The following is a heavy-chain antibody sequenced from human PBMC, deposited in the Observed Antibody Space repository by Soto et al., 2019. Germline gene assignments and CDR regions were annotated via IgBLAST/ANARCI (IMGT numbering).Heavy chain of an antibody. CDR3: AREGVAVAGTGMDV. D-gene: IGHD6-19*01. CDR2: IIPIFGTA. V-gene: IGHV1-69*13. J-gene: IGHJ6*02. Sequence: KKTLAAVKVSCNASAGTFSSYAISWVRQGPGQGLEWMGGIIPIFGTANYAQKFQGRVTITADESTSTAYMELSSLRSEDTAVYYCAREGVAVAGTGMDVWGQGTTVTVSS. CDR1: AGTFSSYA.